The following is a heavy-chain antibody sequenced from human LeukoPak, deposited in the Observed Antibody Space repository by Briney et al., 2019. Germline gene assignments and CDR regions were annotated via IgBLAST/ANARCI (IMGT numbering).Heavy chain of an antibody. V-gene: IGHV6-1*01. Sequence: SQTLSLTCAISGDSVSSNSAAWNWIRQSPSRGLEWLGRTYYRSKWYNDYAVSVKSRITINPDTSKNQFSLQLNSVTPEDTAVYYCARVGAPGIAAAGHDAFDIWGQGTMVTVSS. J-gene: IGHJ3*02. D-gene: IGHD6-13*01. CDR2: TYYRSKWYN. CDR1: GDSVSSNSAA. CDR3: ARVGAPGIAAAGHDAFDI.